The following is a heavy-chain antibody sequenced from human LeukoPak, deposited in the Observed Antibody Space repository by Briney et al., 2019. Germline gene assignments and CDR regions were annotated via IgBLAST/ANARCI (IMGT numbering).Heavy chain of an antibody. CDR2: IVVGSGNT. D-gene: IGHD3-22*01. CDR1: GFTFTSSA. CDR3: AADTWLLNEDPDYYYYYYMDV. V-gene: IGHV1-58*02. J-gene: IGHJ6*03. Sequence: ASVKVSCKASGFTFTSSAMQWVRQARGQRLEWIGWIVVGSGNTNYAQKFQERVTITRDMSTSTAYMELGSLRSEDTAVYYCAADTWLLNEDPDYYYYYYMDVWGKGTTVTVSS.